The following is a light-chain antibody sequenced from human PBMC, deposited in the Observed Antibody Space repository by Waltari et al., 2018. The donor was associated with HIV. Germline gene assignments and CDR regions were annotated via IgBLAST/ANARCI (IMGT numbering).Light chain of an antibody. CDR1: SSYIGLPT. CDR3: AAWDDSLNGDYV. Sequence: QSVLTHPPSASGPPGQRVTVACSGSSSYIGLPTVNWYQQHPATAPKLLIYSNNQRPSGVPDRFSGSKSGTSASLAISGLQSEDEADYYCAAWDDSLNGDYVFGTGTKVTVL. J-gene: IGLJ1*01. V-gene: IGLV1-44*01. CDR2: SNN.